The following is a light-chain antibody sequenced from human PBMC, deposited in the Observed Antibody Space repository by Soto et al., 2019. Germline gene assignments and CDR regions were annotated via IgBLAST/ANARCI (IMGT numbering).Light chain of an antibody. CDR1: QDIKNY. J-gene: IGKJ4*01. CDR3: QQCDDLIN. Sequence: QMTKSKSALSASVGDRVPITCPASQDIKNYLNWYHQKPGKAPKLLIYEASKLETGGPSRFSGRGSGRSFTLTIRSLQPENIATYYCQQCDDLINFGAGTRIEIK. CDR2: EAS. V-gene: IGKV1-33*01.